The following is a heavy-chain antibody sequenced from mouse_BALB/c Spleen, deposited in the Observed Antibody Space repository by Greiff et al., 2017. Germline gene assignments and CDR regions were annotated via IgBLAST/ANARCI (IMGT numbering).Heavy chain of an antibody. CDR2: INPSNGRT. V-gene: IGHV1S81*02. J-gene: IGHJ3*01. D-gene: IGHD1-1*01. CDR3: ARWISIYYYGSPFAY. Sequence: QVQLQQSGAELVKPGASVKLSCKASGYTFTSYWMHWVKQRPGQGLEWIGEINPSNGRTNYNEKFKSKATLTVDKSSSTAYMQLSSLTSEDSAVYYCARWISIYYYGSPFAYWGQGTLVTVSA. CDR1: GYTFTSYW.